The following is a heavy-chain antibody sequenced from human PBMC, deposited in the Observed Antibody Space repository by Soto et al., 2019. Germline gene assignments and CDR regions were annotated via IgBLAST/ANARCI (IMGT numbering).Heavy chain of an antibody. Sequence: QVQLVESGGGVVQPGRSLRLSCAASGFTFSSYGMHWVRQAPGQGLEWVAVIWYDGSNKYYADSVKGRFTISRDNSKNTLYLQKNSLRAEDTAVYYCARDGEYGMDVWGQGTTVNVSS. J-gene: IGHJ6*02. D-gene: IGHD3-10*01. CDR3: ARDGEYGMDV. CDR1: GFTFSSYG. V-gene: IGHV3-33*01. CDR2: IWYDGSNK.